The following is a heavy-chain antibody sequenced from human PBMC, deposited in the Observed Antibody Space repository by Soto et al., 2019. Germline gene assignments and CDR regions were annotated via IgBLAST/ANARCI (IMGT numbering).Heavy chain of an antibody. CDR2: IWYDGSNK. V-gene: IGHV3-33*01. CDR3: ARDPYSSGWYGAFDI. Sequence: QVQLVESGGGVVQPGRSLRLSCAASGFTFSSYGMHWVRQAPDKGLEWVAVIWYDGSNKYYADSVKGRFTISRDNSKNTLYLQMNSLRAEDTAVYYCARDPYSSGWYGAFDIWGQGTMVTVSS. J-gene: IGHJ3*02. CDR1: GFTFSSYG. D-gene: IGHD6-19*01.